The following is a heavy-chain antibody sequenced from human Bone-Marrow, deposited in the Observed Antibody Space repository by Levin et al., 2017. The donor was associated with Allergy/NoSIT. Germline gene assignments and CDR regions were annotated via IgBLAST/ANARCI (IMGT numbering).Heavy chain of an antibody. CDR3: ATNGALFDS. D-gene: IGHD2-8*01. V-gene: IGHV3-7*03. J-gene: IGHJ5*01. Sequence: GGSLRLSCAASGFTFSSYWMSWVRQAPGKGLEWVANIKQDGSEKYYVDSLEGRFTISRDNAKNSLYLQMNSLRAEDTAVYYCATNGALFDSWGQGTLVTVSS. CDR1: GFTFSSYW. CDR2: IKQDGSEK.